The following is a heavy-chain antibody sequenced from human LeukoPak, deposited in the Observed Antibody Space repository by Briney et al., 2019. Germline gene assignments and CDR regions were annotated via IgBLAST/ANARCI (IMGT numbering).Heavy chain of an antibody. J-gene: IGHJ3*02. Sequence: GGSLTLSCAASGITLSDFYMNWIRQAPGKGLEWVSHINFSGSVRSYADSVKGRFTISSDNAKNSMSLEMNSLRAEDTAVYYCTSLHYYAFAIWGQGTMVTVSS. CDR3: TSLHYYAFAI. CDR1: GITLSDFY. V-gene: IGHV3-11*01. CDR2: INFSGSVR. D-gene: IGHD2-21*01.